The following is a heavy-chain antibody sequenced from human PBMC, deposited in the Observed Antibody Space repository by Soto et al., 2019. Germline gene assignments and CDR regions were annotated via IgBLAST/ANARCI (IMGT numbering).Heavy chain of an antibody. CDR2: ISVYNGNT. Sequence: ASVKVSCKASGYTFSNYAISWVRQAPGQGLEWMGWISVYNGNTKSAGKFQGRVTMTTDTSTSTAYMELRSLSSDDTALYYCARDGRITVIRGPLPFDSWG. J-gene: IGHJ5*01. CDR1: GYTFSNYA. V-gene: IGHV1-18*01. CDR3: ARDGRITVIRGPLPFDS. D-gene: IGHD3-10*01.